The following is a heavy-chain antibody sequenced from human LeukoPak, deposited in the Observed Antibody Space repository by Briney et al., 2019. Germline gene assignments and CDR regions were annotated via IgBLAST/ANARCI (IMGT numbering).Heavy chain of an antibody. Sequence: SETLSLTCTVSGSSISNWYWSWIRQPPGKGLEWIGHIYDSGTTNYNPSLKTRVTISLDTFKNQVSLKLRSVTAADTAIYYCARETSLPGYSGGLGFNYWGQGTLVTVSS. CDR1: GSSISNWY. V-gene: IGHV4-59*01. CDR3: ARETSLPGYSGGLGFNY. D-gene: IGHD6-19*01. CDR2: IYDSGTT. J-gene: IGHJ4*02.